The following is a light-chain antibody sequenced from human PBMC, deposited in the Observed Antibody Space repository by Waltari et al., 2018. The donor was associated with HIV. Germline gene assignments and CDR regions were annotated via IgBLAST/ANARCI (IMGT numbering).Light chain of an antibody. CDR1: SSNLGSKA. CDR2: YDD. Sequence: QSVLTQPPSVSEAPSQRVTLSCSGTSSNLGSKAVNWYPQVPGKAPKLLIYYDDLLSSGISDRFSGSKSGTSASLAIRGLQSEDEADYYCAAWDDSLNGYVFGSGTTVTVL. V-gene: IGLV1-36*01. J-gene: IGLJ1*01. CDR3: AAWDDSLNGYV.